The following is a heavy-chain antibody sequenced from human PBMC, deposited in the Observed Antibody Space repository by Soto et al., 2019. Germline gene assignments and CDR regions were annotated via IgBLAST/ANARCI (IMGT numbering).Heavy chain of an antibody. CDR1: GGSFSGYY. J-gene: IGHJ5*02. Sequence: QVQLQQWGAGLLKPSETLSLTCAVYGGSFSGYYWSWIRQPPGKGLEWIGEINHSGSTNYNPSLKSRVTISVDTSKNQFSLKLSSVTAADTAVYYCARGRAIRGFARFDPWGQGTLVTVSS. CDR3: ARGRAIRGFARFDP. CDR2: INHSGST. D-gene: IGHD3-10*01. V-gene: IGHV4-34*01.